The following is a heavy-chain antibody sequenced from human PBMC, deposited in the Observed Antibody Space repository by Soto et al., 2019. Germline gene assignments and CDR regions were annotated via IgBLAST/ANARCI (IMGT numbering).Heavy chain of an antibody. Sequence: ASVKVSCKASGGTFSSYTISWVRQAPGQGLEWMGRIIPILGIANYAQKFQGRVTITADKSTSTAYTELSSLRSEDTAVYYCARDTNDIVVVPAAIRPTDAFDIWGQGTMVTVSS. CDR2: IIPILGIA. D-gene: IGHD2-2*01. CDR1: GGTFSSYT. CDR3: ARDTNDIVVVPAAIRPTDAFDI. V-gene: IGHV1-69*04. J-gene: IGHJ3*02.